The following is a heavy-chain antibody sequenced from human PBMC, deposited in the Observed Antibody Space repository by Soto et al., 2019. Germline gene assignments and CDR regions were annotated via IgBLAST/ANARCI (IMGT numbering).Heavy chain of an antibody. Sequence: QLQLVQSGAEVKKPGASVKVSCKTSGFTFKGYYIYWVRQAPGQGLELMGWISTYNGITQYTESLQDRGTMTIETSASTAHLELRSLTSEDTAVYFCVRGDTYYSEWYFQYWGQGTLVIVSS. CDR3: VRGDTYYSEWYFQY. J-gene: IGHJ4*02. V-gene: IGHV1-18*01. CDR1: GFTFKGYY. D-gene: IGHD2-21*01. CDR2: ISTYNGIT.